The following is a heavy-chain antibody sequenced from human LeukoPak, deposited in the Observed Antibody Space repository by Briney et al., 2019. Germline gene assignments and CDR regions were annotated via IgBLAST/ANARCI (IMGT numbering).Heavy chain of an antibody. CDR3: ARAPITMVRGVDY. CDR1: GFTFSSYA. V-gene: IGHV3-48*03. D-gene: IGHD3-10*01. J-gene: IGHJ4*02. CDR2: ISSSGSTI. Sequence: PGGSLRLSCAASGFTFSSYAMHWVRQAPGKGLEWVSYISSSGSTIYYADSVKGRFTISRDNAKNSLYLQMNSLRAEDTAVYYCARAPITMVRGVDYWGQGTLVTVSS.